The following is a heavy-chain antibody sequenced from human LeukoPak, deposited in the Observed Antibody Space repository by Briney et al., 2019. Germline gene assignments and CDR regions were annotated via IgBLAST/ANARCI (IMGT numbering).Heavy chain of an antibody. Sequence: ASVKVSCKASGGTFSSYAISWVRQAPGQGLEWMGGIIPIFGTANYAQKFQGRDTITADESTSTAYMELSSLRSEDTAVYYCARVDYYDSSGYYYVGFDYWGQGTLVTVSS. CDR2: IIPIFGTA. D-gene: IGHD3-22*01. CDR3: ARVDYYDSSGYYYVGFDY. J-gene: IGHJ4*02. CDR1: GGTFSSYA. V-gene: IGHV1-69*13.